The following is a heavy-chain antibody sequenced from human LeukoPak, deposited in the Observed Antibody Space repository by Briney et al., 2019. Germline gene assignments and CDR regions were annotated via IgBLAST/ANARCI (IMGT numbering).Heavy chain of an antibody. D-gene: IGHD3-3*01. CDR1: GVSFSGYY. J-gene: IGHJ3*02. CDR3: ARGHRRFLEWSPRGAFDI. CDR2: INHSGST. V-gene: IGHV4-34*01. Sequence: SETLSLTCAVYGVSFSGYYWSWIRQPPGKGLEWIGEINHSGSTNYNPSLKSRVTISVDTSKNQFSLKLSSVTAADTAVYYCARGHRRFLEWSPRGAFDIWGQGTMVTVSS.